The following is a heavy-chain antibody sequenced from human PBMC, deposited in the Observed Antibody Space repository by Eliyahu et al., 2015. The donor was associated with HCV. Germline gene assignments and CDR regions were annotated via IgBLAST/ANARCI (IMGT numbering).Heavy chain of an antibody. V-gene: IGHV3-64*01. D-gene: IGHD2-21*01. Sequence: GKALEYVSAISSNGGSTYYANSVKGRFTISRDNSKNTLYLQMGSLRAEDMAVYYCARTYCGGDCPNAPFDYWGQGTLVTVSS. CDR3: ARTYCGGDCPNAPFDY. J-gene: IGHJ4*02. CDR2: ISSNGGST.